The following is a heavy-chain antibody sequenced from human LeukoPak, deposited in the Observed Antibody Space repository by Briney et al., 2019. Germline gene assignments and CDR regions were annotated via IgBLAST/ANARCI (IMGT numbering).Heavy chain of an antibody. CDR1: GFTVSSNY. CDR2: IKNDGSET. J-gene: IGHJ4*02. Sequence: GGSLRLSCAASGFTVSSNYMSWVRQAPGKGLEWVGHIKNDGSETYYLDSLKGRFSISRDNTNNALYLQMNSLRVEDTAVYYCVKNDGWFHLAQWGQGTLVTVSS. V-gene: IGHV3-7*03. CDR3: VKNDGWFHLAQ. D-gene: IGHD6-19*01.